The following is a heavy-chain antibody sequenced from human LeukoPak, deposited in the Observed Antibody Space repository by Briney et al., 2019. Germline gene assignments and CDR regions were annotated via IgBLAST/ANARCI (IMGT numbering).Heavy chain of an antibody. V-gene: IGHV4-34*01. Sequence: SETVSLTCAFYGGSFSCYYWHWIRQPPGKGLEWIGEINHSGSSNYNPSIKRRVTISVDQTKNQFSLKLSTVTAADPAVYYFLRGGCMWLWARSGFDPWGEGT. J-gene: IGHJ5*02. D-gene: IGHD3-22*01. CDR2: INHSGSS. CDR1: GGSFSCYY. CDR3: LRGGCMWLWARSGFDP.